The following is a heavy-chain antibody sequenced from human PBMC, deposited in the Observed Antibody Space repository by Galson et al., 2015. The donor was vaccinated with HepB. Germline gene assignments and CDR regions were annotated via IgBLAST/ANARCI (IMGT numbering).Heavy chain of an antibody. CDR1: GFTFSSYG. J-gene: IGHJ6*02. CDR2: IWYDGSNK. CDR3: ARGKDSSSWYRSYYYYYYGMDV. V-gene: IGHV3-33*01. Sequence: SLRLSCAASGFTFSSYGMHWVRQAPGKGLEWVAVIWYDGSNKYYADSVKGRFTISRDNSKNTLYLQMNSLRAEDTAVYYCARGKDSSSWYRSYYYYYYGMDVCGQGTTVTVSS. D-gene: IGHD6-13*01.